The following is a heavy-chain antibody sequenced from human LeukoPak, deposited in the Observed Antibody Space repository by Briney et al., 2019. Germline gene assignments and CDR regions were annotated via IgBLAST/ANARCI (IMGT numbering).Heavy chain of an antibody. V-gene: IGHV4-59*02. CDR1: GGSVNGYY. D-gene: IGHD1-7*01. CDR3: ARDPPEDEWNSLDS. Sequence: SETLSLTCTVSGGSVNGYYWNWIRQAPGKGLEWIGFIHYSGLTVYSPSLQSRVSMSVDTSRNQFSLDLSSVTAADTALYYCARDPPEDEWNSLDSWGQGILVTVSS. J-gene: IGHJ4*02. CDR2: IHYSGLT.